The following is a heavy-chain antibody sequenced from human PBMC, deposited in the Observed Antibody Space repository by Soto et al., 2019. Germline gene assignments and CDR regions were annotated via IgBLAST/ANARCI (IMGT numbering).Heavy chain of an antibody. V-gene: IGHV1-2*02. Sequence: QLHLVQSGAVVKKPGASVTVSCSASGYPVTAYYMHWVRQAPGRGLEWMGGINPATGAAKYTQTFQGRVTTASDTTKSADFMELTCVKSEDTAVFYCAGWGGVGVAGSAAFDMWGQGTLVTVSS. CDR3: AGWGGVGVAGSAAFDM. J-gene: IGHJ3*02. D-gene: IGHD3-3*01. CDR2: INPATGAA. CDR1: GYPVTAYY.